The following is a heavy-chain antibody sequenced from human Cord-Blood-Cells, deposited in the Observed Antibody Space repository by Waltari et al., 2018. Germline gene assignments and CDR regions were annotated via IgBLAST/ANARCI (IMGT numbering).Heavy chain of an antibody. CDR1: GGPPSSSRYQ. CDR2: IYYSGST. V-gene: IGHV4-39*07. J-gene: IGHJ4*02. Sequence: QLQLQESGPGLVKPSETLSLTCPVSGGPPSSSRYQWGWSRQPPGKGLEWIGSIYYSGSTYYNPSLKSRVTISVDTSKNQFSLKLSSVTAADTAVYYCASSIAAAGPSNYWGQGTLVTVSS. D-gene: IGHD6-13*01. CDR3: ASSIAAAGPSNY.